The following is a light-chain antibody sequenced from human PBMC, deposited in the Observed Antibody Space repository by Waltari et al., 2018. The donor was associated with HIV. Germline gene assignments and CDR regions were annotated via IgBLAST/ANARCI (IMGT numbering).Light chain of an antibody. V-gene: IGLV1-47*01. CDR2: RNK. CDR1: SSNIGSNY. CDR3: AAWDNSLSAPV. Sequence: QSVLTQPPSASGTPGQRVTISCSGSSSNIGSNYVYWYQQLQGTAPKLLIYRNKQRPSGVPDRFSGSKSGTSASLAISGLRSEDEADYYCAAWDNSLSAPVFGGGTKLTVL. J-gene: IGLJ3*02.